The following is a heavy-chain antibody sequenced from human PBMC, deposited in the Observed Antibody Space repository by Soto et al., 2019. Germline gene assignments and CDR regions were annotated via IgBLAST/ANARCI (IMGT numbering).Heavy chain of an antibody. J-gene: IGHJ5*02. CDR1: GFTFGDYA. Sequence: GGSLRLSCTASGFTFGDYAISWFRQAPGKGLGWVGFIRSKAYGGTTEYAASVEGRFTISRDDSKSIAYLQMNSLKTEDTAVYYCTRAIIAAAGTLVPWFDPWGQGTLVTVSS. D-gene: IGHD6-13*01. CDR2: IRSKAYGGTT. CDR3: TRAIIAAAGTLVPWFDP. V-gene: IGHV3-49*03.